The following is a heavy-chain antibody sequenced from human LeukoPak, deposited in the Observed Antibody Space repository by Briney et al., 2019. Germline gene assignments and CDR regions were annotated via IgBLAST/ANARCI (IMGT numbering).Heavy chain of an antibody. CDR1: GFTLISYD. D-gene: IGHD6-19*01. CDR2: IGIAGDT. CDR3: SIDQWLASYYYGMVV. J-gene: IGHJ6*01. Sequence: GGSLRLSCAASGFTLISYDMRWVRQPTGKGREWVSSIGIAGDTYYPGSVKARFTISRENAKNSLYLQKNSLSAGDTAVYYCSIDQWLASYYYGMVVRGQGATVTLS. V-gene: IGHV3-13*01.